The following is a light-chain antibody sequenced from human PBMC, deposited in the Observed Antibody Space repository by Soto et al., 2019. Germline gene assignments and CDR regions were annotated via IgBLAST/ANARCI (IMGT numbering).Light chain of an antibody. V-gene: IGKV1-39*01. J-gene: IGKJ1*01. CDR1: QSISSY. CDR2: AAS. Sequence: DIQMTQSPSSLSASVGDRVTITCRASQSISSYLNWYQQKPGKAPKLLIYAASSLQSGVPSRFSGSGSGTDFTLTISRLQPEDFATYYFQQSYSTPWTFGQGTKVEIK. CDR3: QQSYSTPWT.